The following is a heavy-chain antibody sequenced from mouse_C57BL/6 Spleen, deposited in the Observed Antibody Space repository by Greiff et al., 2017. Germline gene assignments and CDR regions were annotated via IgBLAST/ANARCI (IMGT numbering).Heavy chain of an antibody. CDR2: IDPSDSET. J-gene: IGHJ4*01. CDR3: ARGGPAMDY. CDR1: GYTFTSYW. V-gene: IGHV1-52*01. Sequence: QVQLQQPGAELVRPGSSVKLSCKASGYTFTSYWMHWVKQRPIQGLEWIGNIDPSDSETHYNQKFKDKATLTVDKSSSTAYMQLSSLTSEDSAVFDCARGGPAMDYWGQGTSVTVSS.